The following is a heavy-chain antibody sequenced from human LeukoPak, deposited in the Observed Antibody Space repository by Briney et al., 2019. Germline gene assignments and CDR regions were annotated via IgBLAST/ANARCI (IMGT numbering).Heavy chain of an antibody. CDR2: ISAGSSYI. D-gene: IGHD1-20*01. J-gene: IGHJ5*02. Sequence: PGGSLRLSCAASGFTFSSYAMSWVRQAPGKGLEWVSSISAGSSYIYYADLVKGRLSISRDNAKNSLYLQMNSLRAEDTALYYCARGRYNWKGEGENWFDPWGQGTLVTVSS. CDR3: ARGRYNWKGEGENWFDP. V-gene: IGHV3-21*01. CDR1: GFTFSSYA.